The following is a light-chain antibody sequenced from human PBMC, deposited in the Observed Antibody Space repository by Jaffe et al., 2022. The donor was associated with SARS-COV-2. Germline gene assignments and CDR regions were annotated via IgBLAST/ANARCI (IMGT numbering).Light chain of an antibody. J-gene: IGKJ1*01. V-gene: IGKV1-5*03. Sequence: DIQMTQSPSTLSAFVGDRVTITCRASRNIGTSLAWFQQKPGKAPKLLMHRRSTLVNGDPSRVSGSGSGTEFTLTISNLQPDDFATYYCQQYSSSSRTFGQGTKVEIK. CDR3: QQYSSSSRT. CDR1: RNIGTS. CDR2: RRS.